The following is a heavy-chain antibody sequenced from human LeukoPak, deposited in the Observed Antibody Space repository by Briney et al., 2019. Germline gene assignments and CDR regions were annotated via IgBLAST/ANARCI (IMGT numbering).Heavy chain of an antibody. J-gene: IGHJ5*02. CDR1: GFTFSSYS. Sequence: PGGSLRLSCAASGFTFSSYSMNWVRQAPGKGLEWVSSISSSSSYIYYADSVKGRFTISRDNAKNSLYLQMNSLRAEDTALYYCARKYTKYSYGYGWFDPWGQGTLVTVSS. D-gene: IGHD5-18*01. CDR3: ARKYTKYSYGYGWFDP. V-gene: IGHV3-21*04. CDR2: ISSSSSYI.